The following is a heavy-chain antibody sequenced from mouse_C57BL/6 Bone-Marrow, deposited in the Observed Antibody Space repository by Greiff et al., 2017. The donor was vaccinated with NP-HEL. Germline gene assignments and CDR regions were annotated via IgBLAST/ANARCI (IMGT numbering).Heavy chain of an antibody. CDR3: ATLLLHFDY. J-gene: IGHJ2*01. Sequence: QVQLQQSGPELVKPGASVKISCKASGYAFSSSWMNWVKQRPGKGLEWIGRIYPGDGDTNYKGKFKGKATLTADKSSSTAYMQLSSLTSEDSAVYFCATLLLHFDYWGQGTTLTVSS. V-gene: IGHV1-82*01. CDR2: IYPGDGDT. CDR1: GYAFSSSW. D-gene: IGHD1-1*01.